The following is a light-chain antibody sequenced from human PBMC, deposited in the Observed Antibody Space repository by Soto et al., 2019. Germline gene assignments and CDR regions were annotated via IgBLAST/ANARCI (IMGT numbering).Light chain of an antibody. CDR1: QTISSW. Sequence: DIQMTQYPSTLSASVGDRVTITCRSSQTISSWLAWYQQKQGKAPKLLIYDASNLESGVPSRFSGSGSGTEFALTISSLQPDDFATYYCQQYNSYWTFGQGTKVEIK. CDR3: QQYNSYWT. CDR2: DAS. J-gene: IGKJ1*01. V-gene: IGKV1-5*01.